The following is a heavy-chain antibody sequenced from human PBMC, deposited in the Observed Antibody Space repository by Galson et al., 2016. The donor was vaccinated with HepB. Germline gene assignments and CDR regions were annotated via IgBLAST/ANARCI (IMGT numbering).Heavy chain of an antibody. D-gene: IGHD2-15*01. J-gene: IGHJ6*02. CDR1: GYTFTSYG. CDR2: ISVYNGKT. V-gene: IGHV1-18*01. Sequence: SVKVSCKASGYTFTSYGISWVRQAPGQGLEWMGWISVYNGKTKYAQKFQGRVTMTTDTSTSTAYMELRSLRSDDTALSYCSREGDCSGGSCDEPDYYYYYAMDVWGQGTTVTVSS. CDR3: SREGDCSGGSCDEPDYYYYYAMDV.